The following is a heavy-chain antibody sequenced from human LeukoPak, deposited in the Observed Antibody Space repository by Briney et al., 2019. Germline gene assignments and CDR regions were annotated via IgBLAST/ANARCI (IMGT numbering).Heavy chain of an antibody. D-gene: IGHD6-13*01. CDR3: ARDLSYSSSWLLFY. CDR2: IIPIFGTA. CDR1: GGTFSSYA. J-gene: IGHJ4*02. Sequence: SVKVSCKASGGTFSSYAISWVRQAPGQGLEWMGGIIPIFGTANYAQKFQGRVTTTADESTSTAYMELSSLRSEDTAVYYCARDLSYSSSWLLFYWGQGTLVTVSS. V-gene: IGHV1-69*01.